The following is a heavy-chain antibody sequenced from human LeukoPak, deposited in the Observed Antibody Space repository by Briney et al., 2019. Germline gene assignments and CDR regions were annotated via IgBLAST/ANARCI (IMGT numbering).Heavy chain of an antibody. CDR1: GFTFSSYA. CDR2: ISGSGSST. Sequence: PSGGSLRLSSAASGFTFSSYAMSWVRQAPGKGLEWVSAISGSGSSTYYADSVKGRFTISRDNSKNTLYLQMNSLRAEDTAVYYCAKEEVYSSGLFDYWGQGTLVTVSS. D-gene: IGHD6-25*01. J-gene: IGHJ4*02. CDR3: AKEEVYSSGLFDY. V-gene: IGHV3-23*01.